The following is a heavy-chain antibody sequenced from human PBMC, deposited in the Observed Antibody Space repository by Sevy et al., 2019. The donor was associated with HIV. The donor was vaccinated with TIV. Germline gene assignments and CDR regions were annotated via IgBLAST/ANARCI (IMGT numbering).Heavy chain of an antibody. CDR1: GFTFSSYS. CDR3: ARDGGDDSSGYSSPHISYYYYGMDV. CDR2: ISSSSSTI. V-gene: IGHV3-48*02. J-gene: IGHJ6*02. Sequence: GGSLRLSCAASGFTFSSYSMNWVRRAPGKGLEWVSYISSSSSTIYYADSVKGRFTISRDNAKNSLYLQMNSLRDEETAVYYCARDGGDDSSGYSSPHISYYYYGMDVWGQGTTVTVSS. D-gene: IGHD3-22*01.